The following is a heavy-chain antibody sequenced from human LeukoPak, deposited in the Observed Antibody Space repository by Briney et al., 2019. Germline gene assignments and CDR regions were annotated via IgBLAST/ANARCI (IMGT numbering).Heavy chain of an antibody. J-gene: IGHJ6*02. V-gene: IGHV4-34*01. D-gene: IGHD5-18*01. Sequence: SETLSLTCAVYGGSFSGYYWSWIRQPPGKGLEWIGEINHSGSTNYNPSLKSRVTISVDTSKNQFSLKLSSVTAADTAVYYCARGRIKLQLRGYYYGMDVWGQGTMVTVSS. CDR2: INHSGST. CDR1: GGSFSGYY. CDR3: ARGRIKLQLRGYYYGMDV.